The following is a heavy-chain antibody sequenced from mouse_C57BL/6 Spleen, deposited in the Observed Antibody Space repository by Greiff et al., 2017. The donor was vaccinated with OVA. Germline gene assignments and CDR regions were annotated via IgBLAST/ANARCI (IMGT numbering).Heavy chain of an antibody. CDR1: FYTFTLYL. CDR2: INPSNCGT. V-gene: IGHV1-53*01. Sequence: SFNLSFNSSFYTFTLYLMHWVKHMPGQGLEWIGNINPSNCGTNYNEKFKSKATLTVDKSSSTAYMQLSSLTSEDSAVYYCAIGTAPGFAYWGQGTLVTVSA. CDR3: AIGTAPGFAY. J-gene: IGHJ3*01. D-gene: IGHD3-3*01.